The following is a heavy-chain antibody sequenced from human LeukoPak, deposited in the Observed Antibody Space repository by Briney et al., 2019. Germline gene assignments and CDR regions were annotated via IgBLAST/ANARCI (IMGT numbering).Heavy chain of an antibody. D-gene: IGHD2-15*01. CDR1: GFTFSSYS. V-gene: IGHV3-7*01. CDR2: IKKTGSET. CDR3: AREDGYCSGGNCYSYFDS. J-gene: IGHJ4*02. Sequence: GGSLRLSCAASGFTFSSYSMNWVRQAPGKGLEWVAYIKKTGSETYYVDSVKGRFTITRDNTRNSLFLQMYSLRAEDTAVYFCAREDGYCSGGNCYSYFDSWGQGTLVTVSS.